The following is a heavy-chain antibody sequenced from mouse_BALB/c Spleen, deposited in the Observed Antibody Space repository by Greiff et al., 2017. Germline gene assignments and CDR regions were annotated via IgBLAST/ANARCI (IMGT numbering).Heavy chain of an antibody. V-gene: IGHV5-6-4*01. Sequence: EVQLQESGGGLVKPGGSLKLSCEASGFTFSSYTMSWVRQTPEKRLEWVETISSGGSYTYYPDSVKGRFTISRDNAKNTLYLQMSSLKSEDTAMYYCTRDGNVAWFAYWGQGTLVTVSA. CDR2: ISSGGSYT. D-gene: IGHD2-1*01. CDR1: GFTFSSYT. J-gene: IGHJ3*01. CDR3: TRDGNVAWFAY.